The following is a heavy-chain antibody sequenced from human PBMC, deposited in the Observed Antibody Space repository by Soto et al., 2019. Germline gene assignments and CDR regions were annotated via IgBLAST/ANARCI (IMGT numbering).Heavy chain of an antibody. J-gene: IGHJ4*02. CDR2: IVVGSGKT. Sequence: QMQLVQSGPEVKKPGTSVKVSCKTSGFSFTTSAVQWMRQARGQRLEWIGWIVVGSGKTNYAQKFQDRVAITRDTSTSTSYLEMTGLTSADTAAYYCAADTLRKAVWGQGTLVTVSS. CDR3: AADTLRKAV. V-gene: IGHV1-58*01. D-gene: IGHD3-16*01. CDR1: GFSFTTSA.